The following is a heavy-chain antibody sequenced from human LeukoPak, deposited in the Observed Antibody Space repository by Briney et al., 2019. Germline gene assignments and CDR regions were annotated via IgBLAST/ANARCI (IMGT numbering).Heavy chain of an antibody. CDR3: ARDPGYSSGWYPFDY. Sequence: SVKVSCKPSGGTFSSYTISWVRQAPGQGLEWMGRIIPILGIANYAQKFQGRVTITADKSTSTAYMELSSLRSEDTAVYYCARDPGYSSGWYPFDYWGQGTLVTVSS. CDR1: GGTFSSYT. J-gene: IGHJ4*02. D-gene: IGHD6-19*01. V-gene: IGHV1-69*04. CDR2: IIPILGIA.